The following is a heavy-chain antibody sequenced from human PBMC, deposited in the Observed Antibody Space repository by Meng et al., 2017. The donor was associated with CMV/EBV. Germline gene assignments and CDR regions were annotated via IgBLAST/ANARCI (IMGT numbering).Heavy chain of an antibody. CDR2: IYYSGST. D-gene: IGHD3-3*01. J-gene: IGHJ3*02. CDR1: GGSISSYY. Sequence: SDTLSLTCTVSGGSISSYYWSWIRQPPGKGLEWIGYIYYSGSTNYNPSLKSRVTISVDTSKNQFSLKLSSVTAADTAVYYCARDLWIFGVGWRGFDIWGQGTMVTVSS. CDR3: ARDLWIFGVGWRGFDI. V-gene: IGHV4-59*01.